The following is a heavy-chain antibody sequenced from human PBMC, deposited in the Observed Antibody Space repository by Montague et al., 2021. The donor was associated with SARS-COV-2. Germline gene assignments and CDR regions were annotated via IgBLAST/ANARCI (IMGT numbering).Heavy chain of an antibody. CDR3: TGGIDSYKTGY. D-gene: IGHD6-13*01. J-gene: IGHJ4*02. CDR1: DGSVISTYPH. CDR2: LFHITTD. V-gene: IGHV4-61*01. Sequence: SETLSLTCTVSDGSVISTYPHWHWVRQSPGRGLEWIGGYLFHITTDNYTASLRSRVTIAVDTSKNQFSLTLTSVTAADTAVYYCTGGIDSYKTGYWGQGILVTVSS.